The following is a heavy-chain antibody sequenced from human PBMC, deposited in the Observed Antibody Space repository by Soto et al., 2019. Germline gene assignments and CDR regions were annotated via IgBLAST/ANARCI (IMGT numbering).Heavy chain of an antibody. CDR2: TYSRGIT. Sequence: TETLCVTCTVSGGSISRYYWSGIRQPPGKGLEWIGYTYSRGITNYNPSLKSRVTISVDKSKTQCSLKLSSVTAADTAVYYCARDPGHYIDYWGQGPLVTRSS. J-gene: IGHJ4*02. CDR1: GGSISRYY. V-gene: IGHV4-59*01. CDR3: ARDPGHYIDY.